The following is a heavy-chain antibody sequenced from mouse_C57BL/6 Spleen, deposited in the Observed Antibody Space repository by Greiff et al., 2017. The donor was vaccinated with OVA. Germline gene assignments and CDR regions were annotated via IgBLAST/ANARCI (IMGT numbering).Heavy chain of an antibody. Sequence: VKLMESGAELVRPGASVTLSCKASGYTFTDYEMHWVKQTPVHGLEWIGAIDPETGGTAYNQKFKGKAILTADKSSSTAYMELRSLTSEDSAVYYCTRKSHHYGSSYGFAYWGQGTLVTVSA. D-gene: IGHD1-1*01. CDR1: GYTFTDYE. CDR2: IDPETGGT. V-gene: IGHV1-15*01. CDR3: TRKSHHYGSSYGFAY. J-gene: IGHJ3*01.